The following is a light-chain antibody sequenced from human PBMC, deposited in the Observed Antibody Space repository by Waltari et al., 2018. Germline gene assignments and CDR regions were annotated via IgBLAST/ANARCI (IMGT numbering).Light chain of an antibody. CDR2: YVS. J-gene: IGLJ2*01. CDR3: SSYAGRYTGL. CDR1: SSSVGGYDY. V-gene: IGLV2-11*01. Sequence: QSALTQPRSVSGSPGQAVTISCPGTSSSVGGYDYVSWYQPTPGKAPKPLIFYVSNRPLGVPERFSCSRSRNTASLTISWLQAEYEADYYCSSYAGRYTGLFGGGTKVTVL.